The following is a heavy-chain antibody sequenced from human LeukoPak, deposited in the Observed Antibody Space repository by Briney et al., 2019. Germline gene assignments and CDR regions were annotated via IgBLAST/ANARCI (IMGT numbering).Heavy chain of an antibody. D-gene: IGHD3-10*02. V-gene: IGHV4-59*11. CDR2: KFFSGST. CDR1: GDSISSHY. CDR3: ARGDLFGELAGTDAFDT. J-gene: IGHJ3*02. Sequence: SETLSLTCTVSGDSISSHYWRWIRQSPGKGLEWIGYKFFSGSTDYNPSLKSRVTISEDTSKNQFFLKLSSVTAADTAVYFCARGDLFGELAGTDAFDTWGQGTLVTVSS.